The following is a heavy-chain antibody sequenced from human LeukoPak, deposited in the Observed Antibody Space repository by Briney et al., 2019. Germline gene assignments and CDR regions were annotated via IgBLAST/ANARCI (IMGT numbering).Heavy chain of an antibody. Sequence: SQTLSLTCAVYGASFSGYYWSWILQPPGKGLEWIGEINHSGSTNYNPSLKSRVTISVDTSKNQFSLKLSSVTAADTAVYYCARRYSSRNFDYWGQGTLVTVSS. V-gene: IGHV4-34*01. D-gene: IGHD6-13*01. CDR1: GASFSGYY. J-gene: IGHJ4*02. CDR2: INHSGST. CDR3: ARRYSSRNFDY.